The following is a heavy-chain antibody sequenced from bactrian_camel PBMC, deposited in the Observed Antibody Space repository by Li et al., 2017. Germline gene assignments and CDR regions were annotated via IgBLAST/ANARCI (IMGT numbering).Heavy chain of an antibody. CDR2: INNDAKYT. D-gene: IGHD1*01. Sequence: HVQLVESGGGTVPAGGSLRLSCAASGLSFSNYHIIWVRQPPGKGLEWVSSINNDAKYTFSTDSVKGRFTISRDNAKNTLFQQLNSLSTEDTAMYYCANRDSLSAYNSAYDDWGQGTQVTVS. V-gene: IGHV3-2*01. CDR1: GLSFSNYH. CDR3: ANRDSLSAYNSAYDD. J-gene: IGHJ4*01.